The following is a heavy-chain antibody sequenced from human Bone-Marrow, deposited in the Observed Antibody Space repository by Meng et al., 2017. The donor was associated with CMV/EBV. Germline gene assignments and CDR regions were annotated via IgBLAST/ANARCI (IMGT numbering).Heavy chain of an antibody. D-gene: IGHD3-16*01. CDR1: GFTFNNYA. CDR2: ITYDG. CDR3: ARGHYYDGLDV. V-gene: IGHV3-30*04. J-gene: IGHJ6*02. Sequence: GESLKISCAASGFTFNNYAMHWVSQAPGKGLEWVAFITYDGRADSVKGRFTISRDNSRSTLYLQMSSLRAEDTAVYYCARGHYYDGLDVWGQGTALTVSS.